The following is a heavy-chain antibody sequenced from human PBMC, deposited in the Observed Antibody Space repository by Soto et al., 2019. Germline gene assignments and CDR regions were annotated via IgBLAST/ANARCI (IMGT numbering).Heavy chain of an antibody. CDR2: IIPIFGTA. D-gene: IGHD1-26*01. J-gene: IGHJ4*02. CDR1: GGTLSSYA. Sequence: SVKVSCKASGGTLSSYAISWVRQAPGQGLEWMGGIIPIFGTANYAQKFQGRVTITADESTSTAYMELSSLRSEDTAVYYCASRSGSSQVFDYWGQGTLVTVSS. CDR3: ASRSGSSQVFDY. V-gene: IGHV1-69*13.